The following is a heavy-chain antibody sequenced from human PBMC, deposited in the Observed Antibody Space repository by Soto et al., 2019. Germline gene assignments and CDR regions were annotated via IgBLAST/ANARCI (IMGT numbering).Heavy chain of an antibody. CDR2: ISSSSSII. D-gene: IGHD3-3*01. CDR1: GFTFSTDS. J-gene: IGHJ4*02. CDR3: AREYYGKSDY. V-gene: IGHV3-48*01. Sequence: GGSLRLSCAASGFTFSTDSMNWVRQAPGKGLEWVSYISSSSSIIYYADSVKGRFTISRDNAKNSLYLQMNSLRAEDTAVYYCAREYYGKSDYWGQGTLVTVSS.